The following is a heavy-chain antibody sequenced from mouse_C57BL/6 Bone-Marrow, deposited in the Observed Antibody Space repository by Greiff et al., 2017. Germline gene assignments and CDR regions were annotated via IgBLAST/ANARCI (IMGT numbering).Heavy chain of an antibody. V-gene: IGHV1-69*01. D-gene: IGHD6-1*01. CDR1: GYTFTSYW. Sequence: QVQLQQPGAELVMPGASVKLSCKASGYTFTSYWMHWVKQRPGQGLEWIGEIDPSVSYTNYNEKFKGKATLTVDKSSSTAYMQLSSLTSEDSAVYSCASQSPSAYYFGYWGQGTTLTVSS. CDR3: ASQSPSAYYFGY. CDR2: IDPSVSYT. J-gene: IGHJ2*01.